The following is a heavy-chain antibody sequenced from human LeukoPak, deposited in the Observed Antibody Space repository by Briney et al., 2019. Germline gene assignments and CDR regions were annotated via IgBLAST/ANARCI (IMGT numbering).Heavy chain of an antibody. J-gene: IGHJ4*02. Sequence: GGSLRLSCAAPGFTFSSYGMHRVRQAPGKGLEWVAVISYDGSNKYYADSVKGRFTISRDNSKNTLYLQMNSLRAEDTAVYYCARGALTMVRGVTPNYFDYWGQGTLVTVSS. V-gene: IGHV3-30*03. CDR2: ISYDGSNK. D-gene: IGHD3-10*01. CDR1: GFTFSSYG. CDR3: ARGALTMVRGVTPNYFDY.